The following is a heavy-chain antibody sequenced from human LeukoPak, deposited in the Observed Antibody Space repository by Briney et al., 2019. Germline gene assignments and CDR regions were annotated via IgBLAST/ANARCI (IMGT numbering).Heavy chain of an antibody. V-gene: IGHV1-2*06. CDR3: AVLYYYDSSGYYPDDY. J-gene: IGHJ4*02. Sequence: ASLRVSSKASGYTFTVSYMHWVRQTPGQGVEWMGRINPNSGGTNYAQKFQGRVTITRDTSSSTAYIALSRLRSDDTAVDYCAVLYYYDSSGYYPDDYWGQGTLVTVSS. CDR2: INPNSGGT. D-gene: IGHD3-22*01. CDR1: GYTFTVSY.